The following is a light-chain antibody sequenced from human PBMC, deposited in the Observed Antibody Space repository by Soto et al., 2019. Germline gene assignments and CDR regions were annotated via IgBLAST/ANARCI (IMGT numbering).Light chain of an antibody. CDR2: AAS. J-gene: IGKJ4*01. Sequence: DIQITQSPSSLSASVGDRVTITCLSSQSITTYLNWYRQKPGKAPKLLIYAASSLQSGVPSRFSGSGSETEFTLSISSLQPEDFATYFCQQIYSAPPTFGGGTKV. V-gene: IGKV1-39*01. CDR3: QQIYSAPPT. CDR1: QSITTY.